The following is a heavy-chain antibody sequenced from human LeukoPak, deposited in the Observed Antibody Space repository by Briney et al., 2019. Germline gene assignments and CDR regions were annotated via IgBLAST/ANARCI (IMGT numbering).Heavy chain of an antibody. CDR3: ARARATGSWYYFDS. J-gene: IGHJ4*02. Sequence: PSETLSLTCTVSSRSINSYHWSWLPQPAGKGLEGIGRFFPSGSTNYNPSLNSRVTMSISPSKAQFSLQLTSVAAADTAVYYCARARATGSWYYFDSWGQGVLVTVSS. D-gene: IGHD2-15*01. CDR1: SRSINSYH. CDR2: FFPSGST. V-gene: IGHV4-4*07.